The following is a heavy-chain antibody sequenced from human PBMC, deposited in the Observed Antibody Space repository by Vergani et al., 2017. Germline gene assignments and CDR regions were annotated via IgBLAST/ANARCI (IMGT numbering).Heavy chain of an antibody. CDR1: GYTFTSYD. V-gene: IGHV1-8*01. D-gene: IGHD6-13*01. CDR2: MNPNSGNT. Sequence: QVQLVQSGAEVKKPGASVKVSCKASGYTFTSYDINWVRQATGQGLEWMGWMNPNSGNTGYAQKFQGRVTMTRNTSISTAYMELSSLRSEDTAVYYCARVGYSSSWGNYYYYYMDVWGKGRTVTVSS. J-gene: IGHJ6*03. CDR3: ARVGYSSSWGNYYYYYMDV.